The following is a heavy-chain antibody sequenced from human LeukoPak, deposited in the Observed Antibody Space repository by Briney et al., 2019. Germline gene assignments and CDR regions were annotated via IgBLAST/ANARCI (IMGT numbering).Heavy chain of an antibody. CDR1: GFTFSSYW. V-gene: IGHV3-74*01. D-gene: IGHD7-27*01. CDR2: INTDGSST. CDR3: ASEILGYDAFDF. J-gene: IGHJ3*01. Sequence: GGSLRLSCAASGFTFSSYWMHWVRQAPGKGLVWVSRINTDGSSTSYADSVKGRFTISRDNAKNSLYLQMDSLRVEDTAVYYCASEILGYDAFDFWGQGTMVTVSS.